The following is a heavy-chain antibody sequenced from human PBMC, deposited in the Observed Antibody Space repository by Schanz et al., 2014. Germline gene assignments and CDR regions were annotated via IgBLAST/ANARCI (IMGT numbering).Heavy chain of an antibody. J-gene: IGHJ4*02. D-gene: IGHD5-12*01. CDR2: IRSSSTPI. Sequence: EVHLVESGGGLVQPGGSLRLSCAASGFTFSDYSMNWVRQAPGKGPEWVSYIRSSSTPIYYADSVKGRFTISRDNTKNSLFLQLNSLRADDTAVYYCARKVVATIGGYYDNWGQGTLVIVSS. CDR3: ARKVVATIGGYYDN. CDR1: GFTFSDYS. V-gene: IGHV3-48*04.